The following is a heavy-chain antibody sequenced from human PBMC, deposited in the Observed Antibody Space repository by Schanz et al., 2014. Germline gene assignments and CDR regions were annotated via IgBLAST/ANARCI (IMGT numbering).Heavy chain of an antibody. CDR2: IIPSLGLA. CDR3: ATLDYADSVS. J-gene: IGHJ5*02. D-gene: IGHD4-17*01. CDR1: GGTFSTYP. V-gene: IGHV1-69*02. Sequence: QVQLVQSGAEVKKPGSSMKVSCKASGGTFSTYPINWLRQAPGQGLEWMGRIIPSLGLAKYEQKFQDKVTITADKSTTTAYMELNSLNSDDTAVYYCATLDYADSVSWGQGTLVTVSS.